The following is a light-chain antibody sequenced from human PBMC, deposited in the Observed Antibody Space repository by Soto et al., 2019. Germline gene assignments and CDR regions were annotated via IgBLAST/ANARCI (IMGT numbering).Light chain of an antibody. CDR3: QQSHSVPLT. Sequence: EIQINHSPSSLFASVVDRVTFTCRASQPINQFLNWFQHKPGEAPKRLIYGASILQDGVPSRFSGSGSGTDYTLTISGLQTEDFGTYYCQQSHSVPLTFGGGTKVDI. V-gene: IGKV1-39*01. CDR1: QPINQF. J-gene: IGKJ4*01. CDR2: GAS.